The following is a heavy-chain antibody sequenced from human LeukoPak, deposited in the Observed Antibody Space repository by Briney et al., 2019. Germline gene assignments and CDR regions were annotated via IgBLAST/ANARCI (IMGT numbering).Heavy chain of an antibody. CDR3: STLWYGA. Sequence: TGGSLRLSCAASGFTFTNAWTYWVRQAPGKGLEWVGRIKSKTDGGTSDYAAPVTGRFTILRDDSKSTLYLEMNSLRTEDTGVYYCSTLWYGAWGQGTLVTVSS. CDR1: GFTFTNAW. J-gene: IGHJ5*02. CDR2: IKSKTDGGTS. V-gene: IGHV3-15*01. D-gene: IGHD3-10*01.